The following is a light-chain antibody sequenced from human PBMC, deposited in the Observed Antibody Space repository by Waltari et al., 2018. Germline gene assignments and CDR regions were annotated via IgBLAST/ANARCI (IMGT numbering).Light chain of an antibody. V-gene: IGLV3-10*01. J-gene: IGLJ1*01. CDR1: ALPTKY. Sequence: SNELTQPPSVSVYPGQTARITCSGDALPTKYASWYQQKSGQAPVLVIYEDITRPSGIPERFSGSSSGTVATLTISGAQVEDEADYYCHSLNSVGNGYVFGTGTKFTVL. CDR3: HSLNSVGNGYV. CDR2: EDI.